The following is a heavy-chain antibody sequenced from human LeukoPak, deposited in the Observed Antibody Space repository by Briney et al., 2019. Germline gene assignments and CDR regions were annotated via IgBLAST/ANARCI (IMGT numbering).Heavy chain of an antibody. CDR1: GFTVSSNY. D-gene: IGHD4-17*01. Sequence: GGSLRLSCAASGFTVSSNYMSWVRQAPGKGLEWVSVIYSGGSTYYADSVKGRFTISRDNSKNTLYLQMNSLRVEDMAVYYCARDEDYGDYVPYYWGQGTLVTVSS. J-gene: IGHJ4*02. CDR2: IYSGGST. CDR3: ARDEDYGDYVPYY. V-gene: IGHV3-66*01.